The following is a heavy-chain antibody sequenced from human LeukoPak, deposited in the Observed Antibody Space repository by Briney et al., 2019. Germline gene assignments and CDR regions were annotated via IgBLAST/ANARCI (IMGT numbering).Heavy chain of an antibody. J-gene: IGHJ6*02. D-gene: IGHD3-22*01. CDR3: AKLVYDSSGYYPFYYYYYGMDV. CDR1: GFTFSSYA. V-gene: IGHV3-23*01. CDR2: ISGSGGST. Sequence: GGSLRLSCAASGFTFSSYAMSWVRQAPGKGLEWVSAISGSGGSTYYADSVKGRFTISRDNSKNTLYLQMNSLRAEDTAVYYCAKLVYDSSGYYPFYYYYYGMDVWGQGTTVTVSS.